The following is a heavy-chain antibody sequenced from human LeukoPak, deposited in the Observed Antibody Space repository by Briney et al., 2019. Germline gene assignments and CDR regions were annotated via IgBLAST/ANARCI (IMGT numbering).Heavy chain of an antibody. CDR1: GGSISSSSYY. Sequence: SETLSLTCTVSGGSISSSSYYWGWIRQPPGKGLEWIGSIYYSGSTYYNPSLKSRVTISVDTSKNQFSLKLSSVTAADTAVYYCARRAGAYSHPNDYWGQGTLVTVSS. V-gene: IGHV4-39*01. CDR3: ARRAGAYSHPNDY. CDR2: IYYSGST. D-gene: IGHD4/OR15-4a*01. J-gene: IGHJ4*02.